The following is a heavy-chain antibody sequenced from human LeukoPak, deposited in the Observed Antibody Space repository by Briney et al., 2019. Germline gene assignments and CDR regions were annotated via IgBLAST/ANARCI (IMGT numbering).Heavy chain of an antibody. V-gene: IGHV3-7*01. CDR3: ASDPHHASRMDV. CDR2: IKQDGSEQ. J-gene: IGHJ6*02. D-gene: IGHD1-14*01. Sequence: GGSLRLSCAAYGFTFSSYWMNWVRQAPGKGLEWVANIKQDGSEQYYVDSVKGRFTISRGNAKNSLYLQMNSLRAEDTAVYYCASDPHHASRMDVWGQGTTVTVSS. CDR1: GFTFSSYW.